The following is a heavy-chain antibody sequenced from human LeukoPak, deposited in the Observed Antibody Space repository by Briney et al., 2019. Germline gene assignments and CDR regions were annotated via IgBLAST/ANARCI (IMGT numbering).Heavy chain of an antibody. CDR1: GFSLSIPDVG. D-gene: IGHD2-21*02. CDR2: IYWDDDK. V-gene: IGHV2-5*02. CDR3: AHKCVGACSAAFDY. Sequence: SGPTLVNPTQTLTLTCTFSGFSLSIPDVGVGWIRQPPGKALEWLALIYWDDDKRYSPSLKSRLTITKDTSINQVVLTMTNLGPVDTGTYYCAHKCVGACSAAFDYWGQGTPVTVCS. J-gene: IGHJ4*02.